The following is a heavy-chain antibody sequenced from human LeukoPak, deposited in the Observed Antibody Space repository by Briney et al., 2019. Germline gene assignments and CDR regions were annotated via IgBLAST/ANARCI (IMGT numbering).Heavy chain of an antibody. Sequence: SQTLSLTCAVSGGSISSGGYYWGWIRQPPGKGLEWIGSIYYSGSTYYNPSLKSRVTISVDTSKNQFSLKLSSVTAADTAVYYCARHSRYCSSTSCYLNWFDPWGQGTLVTVSS. CDR2: IYYSGST. V-gene: IGHV4-39*01. CDR1: GGSISSGGYY. CDR3: ARHSRYCSSTSCYLNWFDP. J-gene: IGHJ5*02. D-gene: IGHD2-2*01.